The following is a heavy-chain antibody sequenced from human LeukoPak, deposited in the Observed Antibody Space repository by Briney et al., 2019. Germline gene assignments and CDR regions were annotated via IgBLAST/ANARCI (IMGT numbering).Heavy chain of an antibody. Sequence: GGSLRLSCAASGFTFSSYSMNWVRQAPGKGLEWVSSISSSSSYIYYADSVKGRFTISRDNAKNSLYLQMNSLRAEGTAVYYCAREKSTTVADTFDYWGQGTLVTVSS. D-gene: IGHD6-19*01. CDR3: AREKSTTVADTFDY. V-gene: IGHV3-21*01. J-gene: IGHJ4*02. CDR2: ISSSSSYI. CDR1: GFTFSSYS.